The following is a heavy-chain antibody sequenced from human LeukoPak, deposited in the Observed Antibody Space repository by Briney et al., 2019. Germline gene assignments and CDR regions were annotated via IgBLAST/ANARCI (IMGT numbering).Heavy chain of an antibody. CDR2: INHNGIT. CDR3: VRHPASLNWFDT. V-gene: IGHV4-39*01. CDR1: GGSIGSTTYY. J-gene: IGHJ5*02. Sequence: SETLSLTCTVSGGSIGSTTYYWDWLRQAPGKGLEWIGNINHNGITYYTASLKSRLTMSVDTSKNQFSLKLTSLTAADTAVYYCVRHPASLNWFDTWCQGIPVTVSS.